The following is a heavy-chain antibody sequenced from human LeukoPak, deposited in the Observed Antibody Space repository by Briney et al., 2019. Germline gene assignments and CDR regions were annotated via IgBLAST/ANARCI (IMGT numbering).Heavy chain of an antibody. CDR3: AKVTSSGWYLNY. CDR2: ISGSGGST. V-gene: IGHV3-23*01. Sequence: GGSLRLSCAASGFTFSTYAMSWVRQAPGKGLEWVSTISGSGGSTYYADSVKGRFTISRDNSKNTLYLQMNGLRAEDTAVYYCAKVTSSGWYLNYWGQGTLVTVSS. J-gene: IGHJ4*02. D-gene: IGHD6-19*01. CDR1: GFTFSTYA.